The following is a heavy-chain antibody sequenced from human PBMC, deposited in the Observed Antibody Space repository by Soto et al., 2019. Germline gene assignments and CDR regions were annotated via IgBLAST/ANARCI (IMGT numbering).Heavy chain of an antibody. CDR3: AKDVTPDYYDSSGSSWNYFDY. V-gene: IGHV3-30*18. Sequence: PGGSLRLSCAASGFTFSSYGMHWVRKAPGKGLEWVAVISYDGSNKYYADSVKGRFTISRDNSKNTLYLQMNSLRAEDTAVYYCAKDVTPDYYDSSGSSWNYFDYWGQGTLVTVSS. D-gene: IGHD3-22*01. CDR1: GFTFSSYG. CDR2: ISYDGSNK. J-gene: IGHJ4*02.